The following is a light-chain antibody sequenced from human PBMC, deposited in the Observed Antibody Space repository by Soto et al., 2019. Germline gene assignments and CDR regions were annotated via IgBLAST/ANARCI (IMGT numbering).Light chain of an antibody. CDR1: SSKW. CDR3: QQTTDFT. Sequence: DIQMTQSPSTLAASVGDTVTMTCRSSSKWLAWYQKKPGKAPKLLIYDVSNLERGVPPRFSGSTSGAESTLTITGLQPDDLGTYYCQQTTDFTFRQGTKV. CDR2: DVS. V-gene: IGKV1-5*01. J-gene: IGKJ2*01.